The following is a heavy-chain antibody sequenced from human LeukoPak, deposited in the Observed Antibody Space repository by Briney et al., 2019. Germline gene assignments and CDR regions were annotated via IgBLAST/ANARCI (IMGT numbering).Heavy chain of an antibody. J-gene: IGHJ4*02. CDR2: ISAYNGNT. CDR3: ARGGPFPSSSSSREYYLDY. Sequence: ASVKVSCKASGYTFTSYGISWVLQAPGQGLEWMGWISAYNGNTNYAQKLQGRVTMTTDTSTSTAYMELRSLRSDDTAVYYCARGGPFPSSSSSREYYLDYWGQGTLVTVSS. CDR1: GYTFTSYG. V-gene: IGHV1-18*01. D-gene: IGHD6-6*01.